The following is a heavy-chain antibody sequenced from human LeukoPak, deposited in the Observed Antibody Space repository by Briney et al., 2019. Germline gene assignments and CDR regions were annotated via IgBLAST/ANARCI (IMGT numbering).Heavy chain of an antibody. CDR3: ARARGALWFGELFDY. CDR1: EFTVSSYA. D-gene: IGHD3-10*01. Sequence: GGSLTLASAASEFTVSSYAMQCVRHAPGKGMEWVAVISYDGSNKYYADSVKGRFTISRDNSKHTLYLQMNSLRADDTAVYYCARARGALWFGELFDYCGEGTLVTVS. CDR2: ISYDGSNK. V-gene: IGHV3-30*04. J-gene: IGHJ4*02.